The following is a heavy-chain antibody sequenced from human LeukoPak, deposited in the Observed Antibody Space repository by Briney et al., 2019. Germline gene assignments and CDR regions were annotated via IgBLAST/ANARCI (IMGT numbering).Heavy chain of an antibody. CDR3: ASRSYDFWSGYYGY. V-gene: IGHV3-11*04. CDR2: ISSSGSTI. Sequence: GGSLRLSCAASGFTFSDYNMSWIRQAPGKGLEWVSYISSSGSTIYYADSVKGRFTISRDNAKNSLYLQMNSLRAEDTAVYYCASRSYDFWSGYYGYWGQGTLVTVSS. D-gene: IGHD3-3*01. J-gene: IGHJ4*02. CDR1: GFTFSDYN.